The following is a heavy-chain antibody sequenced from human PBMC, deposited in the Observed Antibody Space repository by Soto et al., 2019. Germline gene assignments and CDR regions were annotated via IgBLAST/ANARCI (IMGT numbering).Heavy chain of an antibody. D-gene: IGHD4-17*01. CDR1: GGSISSGGYS. J-gene: IGHJ3*02. V-gene: IGHV4-30-2*01. Sequence: QLQLQESGSGLVKPSQTLSLTCAVSGGSISSGGYSWSWIRQPPGKGLEWIGYIYHSGSTYYNPSLKSRVTTSVARSNNQFSLKLGAVTAADTAVYYCASYTVTNDAFDIWGQGTMVTVSS. CDR2: IYHSGST. CDR3: ASYTVTNDAFDI.